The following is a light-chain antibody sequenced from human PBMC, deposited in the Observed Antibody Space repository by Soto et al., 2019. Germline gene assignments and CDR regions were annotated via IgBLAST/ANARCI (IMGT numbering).Light chain of an antibody. CDR3: QQYGNYWT. Sequence: DIQMTQSPSTLSASVEDRVTITCRDGRSVSSWLAWYQQKPGKAPKLLIYKASTLESGVPSRFSGSGSGTEFTLTISSLQPDDFATYYCQQYGNYWTFGQGTTVEI. CDR1: RSVSSW. J-gene: IGKJ1*01. V-gene: IGKV1-5*03. CDR2: KAS.